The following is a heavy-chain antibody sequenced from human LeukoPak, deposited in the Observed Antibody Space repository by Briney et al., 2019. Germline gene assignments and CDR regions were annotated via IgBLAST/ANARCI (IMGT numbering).Heavy chain of an antibody. CDR2: ISASGGTT. J-gene: IGHJ5*02. V-gene: IGHV3-23*01. CDR3: ARDRSGYYDSSGYYYWFDP. CDR1: GFTFNNYA. Sequence: GGSLRLSCAASGFTFNNYAMSWVRQTSGKGLEWVSDISASGGTTYYAESVKGRFTISRDNSRNTLYLQMNSLRAEDTAVYYCARDRSGYYDSSGYYYWFDPWGQGTLVTVSS. D-gene: IGHD3-22*01.